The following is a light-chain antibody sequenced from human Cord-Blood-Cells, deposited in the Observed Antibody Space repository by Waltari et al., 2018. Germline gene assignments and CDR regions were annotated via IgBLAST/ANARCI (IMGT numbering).Light chain of an antibody. CDR3: QQSYSTPMYT. Sequence: SVGDRVTITCRASQSISSYLNWYQQKPGKAPKLLIYAASSLQSGVPSRFSGSGSGTDFTLTISSLQPEDFATYYCQQSYSTPMYTFGQGTKLEIK. V-gene: IGKV1-39*01. J-gene: IGKJ2*01. CDR2: AAS. CDR1: QSISSY.